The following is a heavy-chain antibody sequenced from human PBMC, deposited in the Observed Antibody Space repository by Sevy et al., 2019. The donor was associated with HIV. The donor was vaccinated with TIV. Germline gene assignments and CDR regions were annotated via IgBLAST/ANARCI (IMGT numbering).Heavy chain of an antibody. J-gene: IGHJ4*02. D-gene: IGHD1-1*01. CDR2: ISAYNGNT. CDR1: GYTFTSYG. CDR3: AREQLELPYFDY. Sequence: ASVKVSCKASGYTFTSYGISWVRQAPGQGLEWMGWISAYNGNTNYAQKLQGRVTMTTDTSTGTAYMELRSLRSDDTAVYYCAREQLELPYFDYWGQGTLVTVSS. V-gene: IGHV1-18*01.